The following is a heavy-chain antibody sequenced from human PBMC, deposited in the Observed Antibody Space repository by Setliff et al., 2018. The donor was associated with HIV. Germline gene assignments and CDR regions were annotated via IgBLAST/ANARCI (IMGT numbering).Heavy chain of an antibody. Sequence: KPSETLSLTCAVYGGSFSGYYWTWIRQPPGRGLEWIGEIIHSGGTNYNRSLKSRVTISVDTSKNQLSLNLSSVTAADTAVYYCARGGLGVVGAIDYWSQGTLVTVS. D-gene: IGHD2-15*01. V-gene: IGHV4-34*01. CDR3: ARGGLGVVGAIDY. CDR2: IIHSGGT. J-gene: IGHJ4*02. CDR1: GGSFSGYY.